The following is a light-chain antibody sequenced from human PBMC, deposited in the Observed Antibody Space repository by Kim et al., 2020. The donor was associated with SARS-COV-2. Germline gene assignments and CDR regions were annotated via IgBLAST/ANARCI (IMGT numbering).Light chain of an antibody. CDR1: SGSIASTY. CDR2: EDN. J-gene: IGLJ3*02. V-gene: IGLV6-57*03. CDR3: QSYDDSNQV. Sequence: GKTVTMSCTRSSGSIASTYVQWYQQRPGSAPTTVIYEDNQRPSGVPDRFSGSIDSSSNSASLTISGLKTEDEADYFCQSYDDSNQVFGGGTKLTVL.